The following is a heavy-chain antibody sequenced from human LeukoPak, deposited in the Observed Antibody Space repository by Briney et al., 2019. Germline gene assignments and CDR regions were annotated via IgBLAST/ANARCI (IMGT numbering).Heavy chain of an antibody. J-gene: IGHJ4*02. CDR1: GFTFSSYG. CDR2: IRYDGSNK. V-gene: IGHV3-30*02. D-gene: IGHD5-12*01. CDR3: ARGARVATIDY. Sequence: GGSLRLSCAASGFTFSSYGMHWVRQAPGKGLEWVAFIRYDGSNKYYADSVKGRFTISRDNSKNTLCLQMNSLRAEDTAVYYCARGARVATIDYWGQGTLVTVSS.